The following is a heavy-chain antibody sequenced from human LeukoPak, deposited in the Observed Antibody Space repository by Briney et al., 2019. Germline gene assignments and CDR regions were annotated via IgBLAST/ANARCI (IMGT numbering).Heavy chain of an antibody. CDR1: GGSISSYY. J-gene: IGHJ4*02. Sequence: SETLSLTCSVSGGSISSYYWSWIRQPPGKGLEWIGYIYYSGSTNYNPSLRSRVTISVDTSKNQFSLKLSSVTAADTAVYYCARLAYCGGDCYSGGLFDYWGQGTLVTVSS. CDR3: ARLAYCGGDCYSGGLFDY. CDR2: IYYSGST. V-gene: IGHV4-59*08. D-gene: IGHD2-21*02.